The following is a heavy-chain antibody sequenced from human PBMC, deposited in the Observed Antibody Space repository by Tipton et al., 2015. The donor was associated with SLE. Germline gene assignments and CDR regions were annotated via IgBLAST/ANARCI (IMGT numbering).Heavy chain of an antibody. D-gene: IGHD2-21*02. CDR2: IYYTGTT. V-gene: IGHV4-31*03. CDR1: TDSISSGASY. J-gene: IGHJ4*02. Sequence: TLSLTCTVSTDSISSGASYWSWIRQHPGKGLEWVGYIYYTGTTYYNPSLKSRVTISVDTTKNQFSLRLTSVTAADTAVYYCARDMDGFGDPNLFEYWGQGTLVTVSS. CDR3: ARDMDGFGDPNLFEY.